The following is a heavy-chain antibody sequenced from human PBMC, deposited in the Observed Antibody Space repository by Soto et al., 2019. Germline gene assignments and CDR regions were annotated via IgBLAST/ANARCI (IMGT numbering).Heavy chain of an antibody. J-gene: IGHJ6*02. CDR2: ISYSGRT. Sequence: PSETLSLTCDVSGDTISTGGYTWAWIRQPPGKGLEWTGYISYSGRTYYNPSLKSRVTISVDTSKNQFSLKLSSVTAADTAVYYCALTYCGGDCYSHYYYYYGMDVWGQGTTVTVSS. V-gene: IGHV4-30-2*05. D-gene: IGHD2-21*02. CDR3: ALTYCGGDCYSHYYYYYGMDV. CDR1: GDTISTGGYT.